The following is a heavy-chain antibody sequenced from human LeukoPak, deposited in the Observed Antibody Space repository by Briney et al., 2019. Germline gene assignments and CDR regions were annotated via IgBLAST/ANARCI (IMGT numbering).Heavy chain of an antibody. Sequence: PSETLSLTCAVYGGSFSGYYWSWIRQPPGKGLEWIGEINHSGSTNYNPSLKSRVTISVDTSRNQFSLKLSSVTAADTAVYYCARLGDYGPNWFDPWGQGTLVTVSS. CDR2: INHSGST. V-gene: IGHV4-34*01. CDR1: GGSFSGYY. D-gene: IGHD4-17*01. J-gene: IGHJ5*02. CDR3: ARLGDYGPNWFDP.